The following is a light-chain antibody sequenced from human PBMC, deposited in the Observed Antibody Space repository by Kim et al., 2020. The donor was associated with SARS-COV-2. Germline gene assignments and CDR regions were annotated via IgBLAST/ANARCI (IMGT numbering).Light chain of an antibody. J-gene: IGLJ2*01. CDR1: SGSIVSNY. Sequence: NFMLTQPHSVSESPGKTVIISCTRSSGSIVSNYVQWYQQRPGSAPTTVIYEDSRRPSGVPDRFSGSIDSSSNSASLTISGLQTEDEAGYYCQSYDNTNQVVFGGGTQLTVL. V-gene: IGLV6-57*04. CDR2: EDS. CDR3: QSYDNTNQVV.